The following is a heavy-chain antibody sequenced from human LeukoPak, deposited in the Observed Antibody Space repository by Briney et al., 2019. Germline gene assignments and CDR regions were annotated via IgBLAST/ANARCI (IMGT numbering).Heavy chain of an antibody. Sequence: GGSLRLSCAASGFSFSSYSMNWVRQAPGKGLVWVSRVSNDGTYTEYADSVKGRFTISRDNAKDTLYLQVNSLRAEDTAVYYCAITVDCRATTDCYSYFHHWGQGTLVTVSS. CDR1: GFSFSSYS. D-gene: IGHD2-21*02. CDR3: AITVDCRATTDCYSYFHH. V-gene: IGHV3-74*03. J-gene: IGHJ1*01. CDR2: VSNDGTYT.